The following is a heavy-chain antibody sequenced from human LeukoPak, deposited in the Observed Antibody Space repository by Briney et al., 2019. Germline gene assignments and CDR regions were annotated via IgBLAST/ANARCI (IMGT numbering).Heavy chain of an antibody. CDR2: ISYDGSNK. J-gene: IGHJ6*03. V-gene: IGHV3-30-3*01. CDR1: GFTFSSYA. CDR3: ARGARYYYMDV. Sequence: GGSLRLSCAASGFTFSSYAMHWVRQAPGKGLEWVAVISYDGSNKYYADSVKGRFTISGDNSKNTLYLQMNSLRAEDTAVYYCARGARYYYMDVWGKGTTVTVSS.